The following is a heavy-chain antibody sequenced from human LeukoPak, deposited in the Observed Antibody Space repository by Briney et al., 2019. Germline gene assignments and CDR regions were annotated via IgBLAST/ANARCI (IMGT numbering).Heavy chain of an antibody. CDR3: AKDMGYSYGTPFDY. D-gene: IGHD5-18*01. Sequence: GGSLRLSCAASGFTFDDYAMHWVRQAPGKDLEWVSGISWNSGSIGYADSVKGRFTISRDNAKTSLYLQMNSLRAEDTALYYCAKDMGYSYGTPFDYWGQGTLVTVSS. CDR2: ISWNSGSI. J-gene: IGHJ4*02. CDR1: GFTFDDYA. V-gene: IGHV3-9*01.